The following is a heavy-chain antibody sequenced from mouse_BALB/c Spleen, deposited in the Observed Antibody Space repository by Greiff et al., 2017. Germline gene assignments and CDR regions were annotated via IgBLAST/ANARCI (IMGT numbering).Heavy chain of an antibody. CDR1: GYTFTDYN. Sequence: EVQLQQSGPELVKPGASVKIPCKASGYTFTDYNMDWVKQSHGKSLEWIGDINPNNGGTIYNQKFKGKATFPADTSSNTAYMQLSSLTSEDSAVYYCASYYYGSSFFAYWGQGTLVTVSA. CDR3: ASYYYGSSFFAY. V-gene: IGHV1-18*01. CDR2: INPNNGGT. D-gene: IGHD1-1*01. J-gene: IGHJ3*01.